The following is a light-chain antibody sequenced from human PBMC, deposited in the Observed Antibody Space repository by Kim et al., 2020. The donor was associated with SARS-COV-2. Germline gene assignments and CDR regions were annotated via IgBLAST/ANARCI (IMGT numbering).Light chain of an antibody. Sequence: EVVMTQSPATLSVSPGERATLSCRASQSVSSYLAWYQQKPGQAPRLLIYGASTRATGIPARFSGSGSGTEFTLTISSLQSEDFAVYYCQHYNNWPLTFGGGTKVDIK. CDR2: GAS. V-gene: IGKV3-15*01. CDR3: QHYNNWPLT. J-gene: IGKJ4*01. CDR1: QSVSSY.